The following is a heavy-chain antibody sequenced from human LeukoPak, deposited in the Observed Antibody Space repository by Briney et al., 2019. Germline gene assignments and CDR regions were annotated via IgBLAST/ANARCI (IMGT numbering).Heavy chain of an antibody. J-gene: IGHJ4*02. Sequence: SGPTLVNPTQTLTLTCTFSGFSLSTSGVGVGWIRQPPGKALEWLALIYWDDDKRYSPSLKSRLTITKDTSKNQVVLTMTNMDPGATPPYTGAQRGGIRRSWANFNYWGREPWSPSPQ. CDR1: GFSLSTSGVG. CDR3: AQRGGIRRSWANFNY. D-gene: IGHD6-13*01. V-gene: IGHV2-5*02. CDR2: IYWDDDK.